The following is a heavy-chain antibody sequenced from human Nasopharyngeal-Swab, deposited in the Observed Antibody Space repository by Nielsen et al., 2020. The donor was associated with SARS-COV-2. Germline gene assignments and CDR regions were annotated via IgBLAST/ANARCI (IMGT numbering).Heavy chain of an antibody. CDR1: GDSVSSNYAA. D-gene: IGHD6-19*01. CDR2: TYYRSMWKN. V-gene: IGHV6-1*01. J-gene: IGHJ4*02. Sequence: SETLSLTCAISGDSVSSNYAAWNWIRQSPSRGLEWLGRTYYRSMWKNDYALSVEGRITIGPDPSKNQFSLQLNSLTPEDTAVYYCARIAVAVPPVWGQGTLVTVSS. CDR3: ARIAVAVPPV.